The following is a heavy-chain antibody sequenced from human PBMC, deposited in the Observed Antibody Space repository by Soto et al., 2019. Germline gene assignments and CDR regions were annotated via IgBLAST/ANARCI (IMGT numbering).Heavy chain of an antibody. Sequence: QITLKESGPTLVKPTQTLTLTCTFSGFSLSTSGVSVGWIRQPPGKALEWLALIYWDDDKRYSPSLESRLTITKDTSKNQVVLTMTNVDPVDTATYYCAHNWNDRFQYWGQGTLVTXXS. J-gene: IGHJ4*02. D-gene: IGHD1-1*01. CDR1: GFSLSTSGVS. CDR3: AHNWNDRFQY. CDR2: IYWDDDK. V-gene: IGHV2-5*02.